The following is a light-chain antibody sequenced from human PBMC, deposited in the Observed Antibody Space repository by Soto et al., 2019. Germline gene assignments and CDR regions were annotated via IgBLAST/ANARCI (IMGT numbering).Light chain of an antibody. Sequence: AIRMTPSPSSFSASTGDGVTITCRASQGISSYLAWYQQKPGKAPKLQLYAASILQSGDPSRFSDSGSGTDFTLTIICLQSEDFATYYCQQYYSYPPWTCGQGTKVELK. V-gene: IGKV1-8*01. CDR1: QGISSY. J-gene: IGKJ1*01. CDR2: AAS. CDR3: QQYYSYPPWT.